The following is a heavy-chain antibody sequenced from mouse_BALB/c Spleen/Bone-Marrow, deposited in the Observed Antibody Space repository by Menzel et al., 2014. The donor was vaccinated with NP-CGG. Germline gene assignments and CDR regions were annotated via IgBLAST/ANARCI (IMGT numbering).Heavy chain of an antibody. J-gene: IGHJ4*01. CDR3: ARYNENYAMDY. V-gene: IGHV14-3*02. Sequence: EVKLMESGAELVKPGASVKLSCTASGFNFKDTYMHWVKQRPEQGLEWIGRIDPANGNTKYDPKFQGKATITADTTSNTAYLQLSSLASEDTAVYCCARYNENYAMDYWGQGTSVTVSS. CDR1: GFNFKDTY. CDR2: IDPANGNT.